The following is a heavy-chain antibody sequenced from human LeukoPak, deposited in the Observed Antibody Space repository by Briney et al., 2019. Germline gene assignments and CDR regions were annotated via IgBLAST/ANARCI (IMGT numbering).Heavy chain of an antibody. CDR1: GYTLTELS. Sequence: GASVKVSCKVSGYTLTELSMHWVLQAPGKGLEWMGGFDPEDGETIYAQEFQGRVTMTEDTSTDTAYMELSSLRSEDTAVYYCATESRYCSSTSCSNWFDPWGQGTLVTVSS. J-gene: IGHJ5*02. D-gene: IGHD2-2*01. V-gene: IGHV1-24*01. CDR3: ATESRYCSSTSCSNWFDP. CDR2: FDPEDGET.